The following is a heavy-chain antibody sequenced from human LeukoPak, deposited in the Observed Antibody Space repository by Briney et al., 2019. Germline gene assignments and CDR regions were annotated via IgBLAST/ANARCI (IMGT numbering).Heavy chain of an antibody. D-gene: IGHD3-22*01. CDR1: RGTFSSYA. CDR3: AREYYDSSAYNQEAIDY. CDR2: IIPILGIA. J-gene: IGHJ4*02. V-gene: IGHV1-69*04. Sequence: GASVKVSCKASRGTFSSYAISWVRQAPGQGLEWMGRIIPILGIANYAQKFQGRVTITADKSTSTAYMELSSLRSEDTAVYYCAREYYDSSAYNQEAIDYWGQGTLVTVSS.